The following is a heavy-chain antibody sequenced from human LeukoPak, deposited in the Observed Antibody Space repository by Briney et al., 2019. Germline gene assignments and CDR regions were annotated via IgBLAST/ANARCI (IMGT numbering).Heavy chain of an antibody. CDR3: ATSITMIVVVKLGGAFDI. V-gene: IGHV3-23*01. Sequence: PGGSLRLSCAASGFTFSSYAMSWVRQAPGKGLEWVSAISGSGGSTYYADSVKGRFTISRDNSKNTLYLQMNSLRAEDTAVYYCATSITMIVVVKLGGAFDIWGQGTMVTVSS. CDR2: ISGSGGST. J-gene: IGHJ3*02. D-gene: IGHD3-22*01. CDR1: GFTFSSYA.